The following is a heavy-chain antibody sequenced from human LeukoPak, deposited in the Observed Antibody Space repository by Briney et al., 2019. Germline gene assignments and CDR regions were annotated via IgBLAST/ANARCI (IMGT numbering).Heavy chain of an antibody. D-gene: IGHD3-10*01. J-gene: IGHJ5*02. CDR1: GYTFTGYY. CDR2: INPNSGGT. Sequence: GASAKVSCKASGYTFTGYYMHWVRQAPGQGLEWMGRINPNSGGTNYAQKFQGRVTMTRDTSISTAYMELSRLRSDDPAVYYCARDRKGITMVRGVIHNWFDPWGQGTLVTVSS. V-gene: IGHV1-2*06. CDR3: ARDRKGITMVRGVIHNWFDP.